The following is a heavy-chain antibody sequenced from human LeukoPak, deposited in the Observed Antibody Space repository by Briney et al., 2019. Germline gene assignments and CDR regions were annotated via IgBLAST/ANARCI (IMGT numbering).Heavy chain of an antibody. CDR2: IYYTGST. Sequence: SETLSLTCTVSGGTISTYYWSWIRQAPGKGLEWIGFIYYTGSTYYNPSLKSRVTISLDTSKNQFSLKLTSVTAADTAVYYCARDGYKKGVDYWGQGTLVTVS. CDR1: GGTISTYY. J-gene: IGHJ4*02. V-gene: IGHV4-59*12. CDR3: ARDGYKKGVDY. D-gene: IGHD5-24*01.